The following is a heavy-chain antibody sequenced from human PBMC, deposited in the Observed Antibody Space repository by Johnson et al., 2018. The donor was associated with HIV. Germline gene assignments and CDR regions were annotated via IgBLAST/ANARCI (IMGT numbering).Heavy chain of an antibody. CDR3: ARLRGAFDI. CDR1: GFTFSSYA. CDR2: ISDDGSNK. V-gene: IGHV3-30*04. Sequence: QVQLVESGGGVVQPGRSLRLSCAASGFTFSSYAMHWVRQAPGKGLEWVAGISDDGSNKYYADSVKGRFTISRDNSKNTLYLQMHSLRAEDTAVYYCARLRGAFDIWGQGTMVTVSS. J-gene: IGHJ3*02.